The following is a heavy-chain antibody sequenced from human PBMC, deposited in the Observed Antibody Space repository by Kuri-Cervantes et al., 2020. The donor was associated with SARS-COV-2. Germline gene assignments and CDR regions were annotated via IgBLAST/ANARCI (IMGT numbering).Heavy chain of an antibody. J-gene: IGHJ4*02. Sequence: GESLKISCAASGFTFSSYAMHWVRQAPGKGLEWVAVISYDGSNKYYADSVKGRFTISRDNSKNTLYLQMNSLRPDDTAVYSCARAGFWVGYVDCWGQGALVTVSS. CDR1: GFTFSSYA. V-gene: IGHV3-30*14. CDR2: ISYDGSNK. D-gene: IGHD3-3*01. CDR3: ARAGFWVGYVDC.